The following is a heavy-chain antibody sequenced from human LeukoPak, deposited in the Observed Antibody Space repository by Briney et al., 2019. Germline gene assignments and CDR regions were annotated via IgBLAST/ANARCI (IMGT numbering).Heavy chain of an antibody. Sequence: GESLNISCQASGYSFTNYWIGWVGQMPGKGLVWMAIIYTGAFDTKYNPSFQGHVTISADKSISTAYLQWSSLQASDTAMYYCARPNRGAVFEDWGQGTLVTVSS. CDR2: IYTGAFDT. CDR3: ARPNRGAVFED. J-gene: IGHJ4*02. D-gene: IGHD1-14*01. CDR1: GYSFTNYW. V-gene: IGHV5-51*01.